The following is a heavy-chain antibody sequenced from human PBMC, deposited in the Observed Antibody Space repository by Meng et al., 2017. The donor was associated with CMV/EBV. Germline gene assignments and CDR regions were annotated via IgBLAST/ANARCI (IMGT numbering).Heavy chain of an antibody. Sequence: ASVKVSCKASGYTFTGYYMHWVRQAPGQGLEWMGWINPNSGGTNYAQKFQGRVTMTRDTSISTAYMELSRLRSDDTAVYCCARDLITGTTPGDYWGQGTLVTVSS. D-gene: IGHD1-20*01. CDR2: INPNSGGT. J-gene: IGHJ4*02. CDR1: GYTFTGYY. V-gene: IGHV1-2*02. CDR3: ARDLITGTTPGDY.